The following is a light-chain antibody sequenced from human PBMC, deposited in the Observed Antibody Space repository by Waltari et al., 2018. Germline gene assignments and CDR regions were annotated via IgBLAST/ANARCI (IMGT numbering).Light chain of an antibody. CDR1: QSVLYSSNNKNY. CDR3: QQYYNTPRT. CDR2: WAA. Sequence: DIVMTQSPDSLAVSLGERATINCESSQSVLYSSNNKNYLAWYQQKPGQPPKLLIYWAATRESGVPDRFSGGGSGTEFTLTINSLQAEDVGVYYCQQYYNTPRTFGQGTKVEVK. V-gene: IGKV4-1*01. J-gene: IGKJ1*01.